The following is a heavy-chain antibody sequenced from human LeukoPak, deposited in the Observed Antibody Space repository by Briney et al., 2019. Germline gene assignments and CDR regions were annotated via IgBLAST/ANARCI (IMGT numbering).Heavy chain of an antibody. CDR1: GGTFSSYA. V-gene: IGHV1-69*13. J-gene: IGHJ4*02. D-gene: IGHD3-3*01. CDR2: IIPIFGTA. Sequence: SVKVSCKASGGTFSSYAISWVRQAPGQGLEWMGGIIPIFGTANYAQKFQGRVTITADESTSTAYMELSSLRSEDTAVYYCAVCSGYFQYYFDYWAREPWSPSPQ. CDR3: AVCSGYFQYYFDY.